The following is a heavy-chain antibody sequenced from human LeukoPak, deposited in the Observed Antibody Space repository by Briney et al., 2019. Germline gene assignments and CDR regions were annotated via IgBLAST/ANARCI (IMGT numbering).Heavy chain of an antibody. V-gene: IGHV1-2*02. CDR2: INPDSGAT. CDR3: ATRFVPIVVNSWFAP. J-gene: IGHJ5*02. CDR1: GYTFTNYY. D-gene: IGHD3-16*01. Sequence: ASVKVSCEASGYTFTNYYLHWVRQAPGQGLEWMGWINPDSGATNYAQNFQGRVTMTRETSISTAYMELSSLTSDDTAVYYCATRFVPIVVNSWFAPWGQGTLVTVSS.